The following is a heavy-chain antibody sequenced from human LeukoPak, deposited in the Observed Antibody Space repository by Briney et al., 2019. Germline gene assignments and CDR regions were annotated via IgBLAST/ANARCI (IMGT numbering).Heavy chain of an antibody. J-gene: IGHJ4*02. V-gene: IGHV4-34*01. CDR3: ARQGLWFGELRRGLDY. D-gene: IGHD3-10*01. Sequence: SETLSLTCAVYGGSFSGYYWSWIRQPPGKGLEWIGEINHSGSTNYNPSLKSRVTISVDTSKNQFSLKLSSVTAADTAVYYCARQGLWFGELRRGLDYWGQGTLVTVSS. CDR1: GGSFSGYY. CDR2: INHSGST.